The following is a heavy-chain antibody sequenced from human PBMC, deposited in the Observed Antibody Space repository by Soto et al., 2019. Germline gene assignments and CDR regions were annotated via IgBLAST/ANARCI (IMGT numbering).Heavy chain of an antibody. V-gene: IGHV4-59*01. CDR2: IYYSGST. CDR1: GGSISSYY. Sequence: SLTCTVSGGSISSYYWSWIRQPPGKGLEWIGYIYYSGSTNYNPSLKSRVTISVDTSKNQFSLKLSSVTAADTAVYYCARGPDGSGSYLHYWGQGTLVTVSS. J-gene: IGHJ4*02. CDR3: ARGPDGSGSYLHY. D-gene: IGHD3-10*01.